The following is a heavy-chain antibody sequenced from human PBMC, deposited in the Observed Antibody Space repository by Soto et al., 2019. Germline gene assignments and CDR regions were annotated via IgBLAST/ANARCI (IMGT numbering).Heavy chain of an antibody. J-gene: IGHJ4*02. CDR3: ARGATMRSEVDY. CDR2: IIPIFGTA. CDR1: GGTFSSYA. V-gene: IGHV1-69*12. D-gene: IGHD3-3*01. Sequence: QVQLVQSGAEVKKPGSSVKVSCKASGGTFSSYAISWVRQGPGQGLEWMGGIIPIFGTANYAQKFQGRVTITADECTSTAYMEMSSLRSEDTAVYYCARGATMRSEVDYWGQGTLVTVSS.